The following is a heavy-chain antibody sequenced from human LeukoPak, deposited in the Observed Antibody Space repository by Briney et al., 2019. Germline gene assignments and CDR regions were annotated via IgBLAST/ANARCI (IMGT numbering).Heavy chain of an antibody. J-gene: IGHJ4*02. Sequence: GASVKVSCKASGYTFTSNGISWVRQAPGQGLEWMGWINPYNGNTNYAQNLQDRVTITTDTSTSTAYMELRSLRSDDTAVYYCARDGYGDFPVDYWGQGTLVTVSS. CDR1: GYTFTSNG. D-gene: IGHD4-17*01. V-gene: IGHV1-18*01. CDR3: ARDGYGDFPVDY. CDR2: INPYNGNT.